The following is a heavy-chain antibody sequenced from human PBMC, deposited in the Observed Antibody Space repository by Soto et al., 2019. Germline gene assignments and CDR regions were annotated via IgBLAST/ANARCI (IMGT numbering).Heavy chain of an antibody. D-gene: IGHD2-2*01. Sequence: QVQLVQSGAEVRKPGASVKVSCKASGYTFTGNYLHWVRQAPGQGLEWVAVINPTTGGRNFVQKFQGRVTVTWDTSISTAYMELSSLRSDDTAIYYCARGYCSSNGCSDYFDFWGQGTLVTVSS. J-gene: IGHJ4*02. CDR3: ARGYCSSNGCSDYFDF. CDR2: INPTTGGR. V-gene: IGHV1-2*02. CDR1: GYTFTGNY.